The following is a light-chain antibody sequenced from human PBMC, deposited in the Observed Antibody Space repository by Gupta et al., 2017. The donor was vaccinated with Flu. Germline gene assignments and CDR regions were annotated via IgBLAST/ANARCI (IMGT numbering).Light chain of an antibody. Sequence: PSTLSASLGARVTITCRASQNIDSWLAWYQQRPGKAPSLLIYKASNLQSGVPSRFSGSGSGTEFTLAISSLQPDDLATYYCQQDNNYPWTFGQGTKV. J-gene: IGKJ1*01. CDR3: QQDNNYPWT. CDR2: KAS. CDR1: QNIDSW. V-gene: IGKV1-5*03.